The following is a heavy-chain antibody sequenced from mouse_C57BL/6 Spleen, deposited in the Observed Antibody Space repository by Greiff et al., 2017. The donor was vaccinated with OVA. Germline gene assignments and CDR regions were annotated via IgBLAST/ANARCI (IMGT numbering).Heavy chain of an antibody. J-gene: IGHJ4*01. D-gene: IGHD1-1*01. CDR3: AITTVVAPYSMDY. CDR2: ISSGSSTI. Sequence: EVQRVESGGGLVKPGGSLKLSCAASGFTFSDYGMHWVRPAPEKGLEWVAYISSGSSTIYYADTVKGRFTISRDNAKNTLFLQMTSLRSQDTAMYYCAITTVVAPYSMDYWGQGTSVTVSS. CDR1: GFTFSDYG. V-gene: IGHV5-17*01.